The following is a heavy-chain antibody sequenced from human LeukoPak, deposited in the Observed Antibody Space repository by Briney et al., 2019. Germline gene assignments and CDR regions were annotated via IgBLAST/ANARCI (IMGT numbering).Heavy chain of an antibody. D-gene: IGHD3-22*01. CDR1: GFTFRSYA. Sequence: GGSLRLSCAASGFTFRSYAINWVRQAPGKGLEWVSGITGSGGTTFYAGSGRGRFTISRDNFKNTVYLQMNSLRAEDTAIYYCAKEGFSDSSGAFDSWGQGALVTVSS. CDR3: AKEGFSDSSGAFDS. J-gene: IGHJ4*02. CDR2: ITGSGGTT. V-gene: IGHV3-23*01.